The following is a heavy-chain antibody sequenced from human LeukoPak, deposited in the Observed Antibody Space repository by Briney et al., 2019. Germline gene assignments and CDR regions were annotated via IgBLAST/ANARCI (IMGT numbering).Heavy chain of an antibody. CDR3: ASTSPDFWSGYLKYYFDY. J-gene: IGHJ4*02. V-gene: IGHV1-69*01. CDR2: IIPIFGTA. Sequence: ASVKASCKASVCTFSSYAISWVGQAPGQGLEWMGGIIPIFGTANYAQKFQGRVTITADESTSTAYMELSSLRSEDTAVYYCASTSPDFWSGYLKYYFDYWGQGTLVTVSS. D-gene: IGHD3-3*01. CDR1: VCTFSSYA.